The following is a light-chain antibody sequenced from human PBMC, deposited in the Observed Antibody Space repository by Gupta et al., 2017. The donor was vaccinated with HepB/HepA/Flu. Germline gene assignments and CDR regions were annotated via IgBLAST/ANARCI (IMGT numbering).Light chain of an antibody. J-gene: IGKJ1*01. CDR2: SSF. CDR3: QQYYNWWT. CDR1: QSVGSN. V-gene: IGKV3-15*01. Sequence: EIVMTQSQAKLSVSPGESLTLSCRASQSVGSNLAWYQHKPGQAPRLLIHSSFTRATGIPGRFRGSGSGTEFTLTISSLQSEDFAVYYCQQYYNWWTFGQGTKVEIK.